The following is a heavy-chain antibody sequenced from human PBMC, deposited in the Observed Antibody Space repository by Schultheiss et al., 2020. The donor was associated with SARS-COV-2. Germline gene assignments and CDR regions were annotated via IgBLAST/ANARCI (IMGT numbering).Heavy chain of an antibody. D-gene: IGHD4-17*01. CDR3: ARDVGDYEDYYYYGMDV. V-gene: IGHV4-39*02. CDR2: IYYSGST. Sequence: SETLSLTCTVSGGSISSSSYYWGWIRQPPGKGLEWIGSIYYSGSTYYNPSLKSRVTISVDTSKNQFSLKLSSVTAADTAVYYCARDVGDYEDYYYYGMDVWGQGTTVTVSS. J-gene: IGHJ6*02. CDR1: GGSISSSSYY.